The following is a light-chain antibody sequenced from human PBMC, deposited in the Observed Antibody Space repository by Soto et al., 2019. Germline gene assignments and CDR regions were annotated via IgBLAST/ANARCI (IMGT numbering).Light chain of an antibody. V-gene: IGKV1-39*01. J-gene: IGKJ1*01. CDR2: APS. CDR3: QQSYSTPRT. CDR1: QSISSY. Sequence: DIQMTQSPSSLSASVGARVTITCRASQSISSYLNWYQQKPGKAPKLLMYAPSSLQSGVPSRFSGSGSGTDFTLTISSLQPEDFATYYCQQSYSTPRTFGQGTKVEIK.